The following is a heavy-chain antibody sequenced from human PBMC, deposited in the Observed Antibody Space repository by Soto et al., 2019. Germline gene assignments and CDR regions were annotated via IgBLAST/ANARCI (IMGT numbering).Heavy chain of an antibody. Sequence: GGSLRLSCAASGFTFSSYGMHWVRQAPGKGLEWLAVISYDGSNKYYADSVKGRFTISRDNSKSTLYLQMNSLRVEDTAVYYCARPPVKGIHVWGQGTTVTVSS. CDR2: ISYDGSNK. CDR1: GFTFSSYG. V-gene: IGHV3-30*03. CDR3: ARPPVKGIHV. D-gene: IGHD4-17*01. J-gene: IGHJ6*02.